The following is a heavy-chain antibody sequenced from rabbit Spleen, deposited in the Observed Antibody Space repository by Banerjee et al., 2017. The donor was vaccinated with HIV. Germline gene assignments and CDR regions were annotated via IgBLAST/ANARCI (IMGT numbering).Heavy chain of an antibody. CDR2: IAGSSSGFT. CDR1: GFSFSSNDY. J-gene: IGHJ6*01. D-gene: IGHD1-1*01. V-gene: IGHV1S40*01. CDR3: ARDTSSSFSSYGMDL. Sequence: QSLEESGGDLVKPGASLTLTCTASGFSFSSNDYMCWVRQAPGKGLEWISCIAGSSSGFTYSATWAKGRFTISKTSSTTVTLQMTRLTAADTATYFCARDTSSSFSSYGMDLWGPGTLVTVS.